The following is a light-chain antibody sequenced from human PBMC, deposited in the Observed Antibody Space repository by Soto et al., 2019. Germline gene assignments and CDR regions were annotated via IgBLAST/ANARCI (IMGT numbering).Light chain of an antibody. CDR3: QHYNSYSEA. CDR2: DAS. V-gene: IGKV3-11*01. CDR1: QSVSSY. Sequence: EIVLTQSPATLSLSPVERAKLSCRASQSVSSYLAWYQQKPGQAPRLLIYDASNRATGIPARFSGSGSGTDFTLTISSLQPDDFATYYCQHYNSYSEAFGQGTEVDIK. J-gene: IGKJ1*01.